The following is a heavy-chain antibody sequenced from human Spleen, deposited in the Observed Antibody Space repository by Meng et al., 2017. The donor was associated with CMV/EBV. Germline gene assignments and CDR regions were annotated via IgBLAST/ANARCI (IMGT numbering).Heavy chain of an antibody. CDR3: AREWGGASDSGWSNRYLDL. CDR2: TYYRSKWYN. D-gene: IGHD6-19*01. J-gene: IGHJ2*01. V-gene: IGHV6-1*01. Sequence: SQTLSLTCAISGDSVSSNIAAWNWIRQSPSRGLEWLGRTYYRSKWYNHYALSVKSRITINPDTSKNEFSLQLNSVTPEDTAVYYCAREWGGASDSGWSNRYLDLWGRGTLVTVSS. CDR1: GDSVSSNIAA.